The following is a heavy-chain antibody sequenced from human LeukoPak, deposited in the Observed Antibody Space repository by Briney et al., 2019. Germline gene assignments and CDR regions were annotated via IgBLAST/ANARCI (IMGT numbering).Heavy chain of an antibody. D-gene: IGHD5-12*01. CDR2: ISFHGTDT. J-gene: IGHJ4*02. V-gene: IGHV3-30*04. Sequence: GTSLRLSCAASGFTFISYAIHWVRQAPGKGLEWVAVISFHGTDTFYADSVKGRFTISRDNSKNSLYLQINSLRVEDTAVYYCARCVMGYSGYDLDYWGQGTLVTVSS. CDR1: GFTFISYA. CDR3: ARCVMGYSGYDLDY.